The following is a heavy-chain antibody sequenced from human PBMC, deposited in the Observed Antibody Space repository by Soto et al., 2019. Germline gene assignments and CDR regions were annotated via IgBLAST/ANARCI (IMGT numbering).Heavy chain of an antibody. D-gene: IGHD2-8*01. CDR1: GYTFTGYY. CDR3: ARSAMRGYCTNGVCFSPRAFDI. V-gene: IGHV1-2*04. Sequence: ASVKVSCKASGYTFTGYYMHWVRQAPGQGLEWKGWINPYSGGTNYAQKFQGCVTMTRDTSISTAYMELSRLRSDDTAVYYCARSAMRGYCTNGVCFSPRAFDIGGQGTMVTVSS. J-gene: IGHJ3*02. CDR2: INPYSGGT.